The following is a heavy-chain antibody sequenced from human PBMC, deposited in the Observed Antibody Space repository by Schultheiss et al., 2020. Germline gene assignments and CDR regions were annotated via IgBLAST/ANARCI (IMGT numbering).Heavy chain of an antibody. CDR1: GGSFSGYY. CDR2: INHSGST. V-gene: IGHV4-34*01. CDR3: ARGTVTTGGYYYYMDV. D-gene: IGHD4-17*01. J-gene: IGHJ6*03. Sequence: SATLSLTCAVYGGSFSGYYWSWIRQPPGKGLEWIGEINHSGSTNYNPSLKSRVTISVDTSMNQFSLKLSSVTAADTAVYYCARGTVTTGGYYYYMDVWGKGTTVTVSS.